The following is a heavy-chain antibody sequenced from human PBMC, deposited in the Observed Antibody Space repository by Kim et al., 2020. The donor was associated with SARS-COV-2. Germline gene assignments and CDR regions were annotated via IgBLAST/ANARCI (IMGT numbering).Heavy chain of an antibody. D-gene: IGHD3-22*01. CDR2: INPSGGST. Sequence: ASVKVSCKASGYTFTSYYMHWVRQAPGQGLEWMGIINPSGGSTSYAQKFQGRVTMTRDTSTSTVYMELSSLRSEDTAVYYCARKCGFRGENYYDSSGADYWGQGTLVTVSS. J-gene: IGHJ4*02. CDR3: ARKCGFRGENYYDSSGADY. CDR1: GYTFTSYY. V-gene: IGHV1-46*01.